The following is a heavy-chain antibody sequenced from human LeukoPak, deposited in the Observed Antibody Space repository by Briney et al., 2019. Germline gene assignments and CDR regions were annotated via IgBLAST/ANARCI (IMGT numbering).Heavy chain of an antibody. J-gene: IGHJ4*02. V-gene: IGHV4-59*01. CDR2: IYYSGST. CDR1: GGSISSYY. Sequence: PSETLSLSSTVSGGSISSYYWSWIRQPPGKGLEWIGYIYYSGSTNYNPSLKSRVTISVDTSKNQFSLKLSSVTAADTAVYYCAREVNGLDYWGQGTLVTVSS. CDR3: AREVNGLDY.